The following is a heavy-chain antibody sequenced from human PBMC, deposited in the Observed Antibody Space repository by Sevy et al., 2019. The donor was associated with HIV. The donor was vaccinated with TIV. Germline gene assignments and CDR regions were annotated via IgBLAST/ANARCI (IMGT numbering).Heavy chain of an antibody. CDR2: ISSRSTYT. CDR3: ARVRYDSGSYYKDY. D-gene: IGHD3-10*01. J-gene: IGHJ4*02. V-gene: IGHV3-11*06. Sequence: GGSLRLSCAASEFTFSDYYMSWIRQAPGKGLEWVSYISSRSTYTNYADSVKGRFTISRDNARNSLYLQMKSLRAEDTAVYYCARVRYDSGSYYKDYWGQGTLVTVSS. CDR1: EFTFSDYY.